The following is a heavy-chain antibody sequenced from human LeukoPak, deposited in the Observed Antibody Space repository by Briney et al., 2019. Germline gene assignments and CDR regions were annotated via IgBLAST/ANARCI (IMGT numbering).Heavy chain of an antibody. CDR3: AKDEDGSSDY. CDR2: ISGSGGST. CDR1: EFSVGSNY. J-gene: IGHJ4*02. V-gene: IGHV3-23*01. D-gene: IGHD2-2*01. Sequence: AGGSLRLSCAASEFSVGSNYMTWVRQAPGKGLEWVSAISGSGGSTYYADSVKGRFTISRDNSKNTLYLQMNYLRAEDTAVYYCAKDEDGSSDYWGQGTLVTVSS.